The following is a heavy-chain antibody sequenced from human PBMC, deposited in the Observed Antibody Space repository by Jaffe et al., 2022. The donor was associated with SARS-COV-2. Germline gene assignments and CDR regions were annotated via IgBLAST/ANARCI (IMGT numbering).Heavy chain of an antibody. Sequence: EVQLVESGGGLVQPGGSLRLSCATSGFTFSSYWMHWVRQAPGQGLVWVSRINSDGSSTTYADSVKGRFTISRDNAKNTLYLQMNSLRAEDTAVYYCARESIPARRGLNWFDPWGQGTLVSVSS. D-gene: IGHD6-6*01. J-gene: IGHJ5*02. CDR3: ARESIPARRGLNWFDP. CDR1: GFTFSSYW. CDR2: INSDGSST. V-gene: IGHV3-74*03.